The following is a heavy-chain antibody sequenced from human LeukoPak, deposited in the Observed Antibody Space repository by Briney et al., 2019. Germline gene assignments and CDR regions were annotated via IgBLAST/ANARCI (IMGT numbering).Heavy chain of an antibody. J-gene: IGHJ4*02. CDR3: ARAVGEQWPRYYFDY. D-gene: IGHD6-19*01. V-gene: IGHV3-21*01. Sequence: GGSLRLSCAVSGFTFSSYWMNWVRQAPGKGLEWVSSISSSSSYIYYADSVKGRFTISRDNAKNSLYLQMNSLRAEDTAVYYCARAVGEQWPRYYFDYWGQGTLVTVSS. CDR1: GFTFSSYW. CDR2: ISSSSSYI.